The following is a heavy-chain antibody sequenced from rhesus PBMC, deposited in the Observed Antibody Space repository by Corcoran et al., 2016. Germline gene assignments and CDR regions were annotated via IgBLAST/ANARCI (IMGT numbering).Heavy chain of an antibody. J-gene: IGHJ4*01. Sequence: QVQLQESGPGLVKPSETLSLTCTVSGASISSNWWTWIRQPPGKGLEWIGDIDGNSGKTNYTPSLKSRVTISKDASKNHVSRKLSSVTAADTAVYYCAREKDDYWGQGVLVTVSS. CDR3: AREKDDY. V-gene: IGHV4-80*01. CDR2: IDGNSGKT. CDR1: GASISSNW.